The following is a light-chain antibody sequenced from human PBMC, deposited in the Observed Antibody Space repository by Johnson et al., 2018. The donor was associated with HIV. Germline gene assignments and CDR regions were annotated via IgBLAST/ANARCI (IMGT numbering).Light chain of an antibody. J-gene: IGLJ1*01. V-gene: IGLV1-51*01. CDR3: GTWDSSLSGYV. CDR1: SSNIGNNY. CDR2: DNN. Sequence: QSVLTQPPSVSAAPGQKVTISCSGSSSNIGNNYVSWYQQLPGTAPKLLIYDNNKRPSGIPDRFSDSKSGTSATLGITGLQTGDEADYYCGTWDSSLSGYVVGTGTKVTVL.